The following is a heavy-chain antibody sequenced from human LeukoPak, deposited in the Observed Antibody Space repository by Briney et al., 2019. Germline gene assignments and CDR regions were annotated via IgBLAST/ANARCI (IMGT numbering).Heavy chain of an antibody. D-gene: IGHD3-3*01. CDR3: ARVRDGTQDYDFWSGSYLYYYSYYYMDV. V-gene: IGHV1-8*01. CDR1: GYNFTNYE. Sequence: GASVKVSCKASGYNFTNYEIHWVRQATGQGLEWMGYMNPNNGDTVYAQRFQGRVAMTRNTSITTTYMELSSLTSEDTAVYYCARVRDGTQDYDFWSGSYLYYYSYYYMDVWGKGTTVTVSS. CDR2: MNPNNGDT. J-gene: IGHJ6*03.